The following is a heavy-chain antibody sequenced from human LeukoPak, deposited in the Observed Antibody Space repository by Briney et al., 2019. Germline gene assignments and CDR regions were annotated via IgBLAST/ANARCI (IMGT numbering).Heavy chain of an antibody. CDR2: IDPSDSYT. CDR1: GYRFNSYW. J-gene: IGHJ5*02. CDR3: ARGGRSDYDSNWFDP. V-gene: IGHV5-10-1*01. D-gene: IGHD5-12*01. Sequence: GESLRISCQGSGYRFNSYWISWVRQMPGKGLEWMGRIDPSDSYTNYSPSFQGHVTISADKSISTVYLQWSSLKASDTAMYYCARGGRSDYDSNWFDPWGQGTLVTVSS.